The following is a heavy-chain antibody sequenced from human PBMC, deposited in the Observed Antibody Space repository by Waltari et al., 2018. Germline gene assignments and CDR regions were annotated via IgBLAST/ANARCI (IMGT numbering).Heavy chain of an antibody. CDR2: IYSGGST. CDR1: GFTFSSYA. Sequence: EVQLLESGGGLVQPGGSLRLSCAASGFTFSSYAMSWVRQAPGKGLEWVSVIYSGGSTYYADSVKGRFTISRDNSKNTLYLQMNSLRAEDTAVYYCAKETAAGGYFDHHFDYWGQGTLVTVSS. V-gene: IGHV3-23*03. J-gene: IGHJ4*02. CDR3: AKETAAGGYFDHHFDY. D-gene: IGHD3-9*01.